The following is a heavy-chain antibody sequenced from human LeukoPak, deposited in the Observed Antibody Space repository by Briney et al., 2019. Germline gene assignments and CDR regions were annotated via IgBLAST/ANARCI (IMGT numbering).Heavy chain of an antibody. CDR3: ARDYVWGSYRRDPFDP. J-gene: IGHJ5*02. V-gene: IGHV1-2*02. Sequence: ASVKVSCTASGYTFSDYYIHWLRQAPGQGLEWVGWINPKSGVTNFAQYFQGRVTMTRDTSSTTVYMELTRLRSDDTAVYYCARDYVWGSYRRDPFDPWGQGTLVTVSS. CDR1: GYTFSDYY. D-gene: IGHD3-16*02. CDR2: INPKSGVT.